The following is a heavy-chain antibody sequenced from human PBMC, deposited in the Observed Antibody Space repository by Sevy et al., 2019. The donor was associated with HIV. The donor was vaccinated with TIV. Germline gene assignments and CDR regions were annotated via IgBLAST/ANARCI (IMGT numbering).Heavy chain of an antibody. CDR3: ARGQYYDSSVYYYGAYYFDY. CDR1: GGSISSYY. J-gene: IGHJ4*02. CDR2: IYYSGST. D-gene: IGHD3-22*01. Sequence: SETQSLTCTVSGGSISSYYWSWIRQPPGKGLEWIGYIYYSGSTNYNPSLKSRVTISVDMSKNQFSLKLSSVTAADTAVYYCARGQYYDSSVYYYGAYYFDYWGQGTLVTVSS. V-gene: IGHV4-59*01.